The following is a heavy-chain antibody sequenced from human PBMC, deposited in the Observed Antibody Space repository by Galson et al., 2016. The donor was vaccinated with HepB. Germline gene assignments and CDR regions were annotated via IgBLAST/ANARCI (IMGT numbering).Heavy chain of an antibody. Sequence: SETLSLTCAVFGGSFSGYSWSWIRQPPGKGLEWIGAINHGRSTNYSPSLKSRVSISVDTSNNQFSLKLSSVTAADTAMYYCARGRGNVVILVEDFYFDNWGQGTLVTVSS. CDR3: ARGRGNVVILVEDFYFDN. D-gene: IGHD2-2*01. CDR2: INHGRST. J-gene: IGHJ4*02. CDR1: GGSFSGYS. V-gene: IGHV4-34*01.